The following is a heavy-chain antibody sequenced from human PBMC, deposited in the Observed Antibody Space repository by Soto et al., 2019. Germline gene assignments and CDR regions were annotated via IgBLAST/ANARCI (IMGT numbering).Heavy chain of an antibody. Sequence: GGSLRLSCAASGFTFSSYGMHWVRQAPGKGLEWVAVISYDGSNKYYADSVKCRFTISRDNSKNTLYLQMNSLRAEDTAVYYCAKAPYYYDSSGYYWFDYWGQGTLVTVSS. CDR3: AKAPYYYDSSGYYWFDY. CDR1: GFTFSSYG. V-gene: IGHV3-30*18. J-gene: IGHJ4*02. CDR2: ISYDGSNK. D-gene: IGHD3-22*01.